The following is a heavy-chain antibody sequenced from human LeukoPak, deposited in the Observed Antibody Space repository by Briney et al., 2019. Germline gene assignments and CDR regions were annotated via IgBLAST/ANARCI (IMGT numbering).Heavy chain of an antibody. J-gene: IGHJ4*02. Sequence: LSPSSAAYGAFISGYYCSWLQPPRGGLQEWIGEINHSGTTNYTPSLKRRVTISVDTSKNQFSLKLSYVAAADTAVYYCARGACSGGSCSSFDDWGQGTLVTVSS. CDR3: ARGACSGGSCSSFDD. D-gene: IGHD2-15*01. CDR1: GAFISGYY. V-gene: IGHV4-34*01. CDR2: INHSGTT.